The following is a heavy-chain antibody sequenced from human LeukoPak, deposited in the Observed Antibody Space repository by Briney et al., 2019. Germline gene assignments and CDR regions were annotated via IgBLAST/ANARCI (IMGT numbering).Heavy chain of an antibody. D-gene: IGHD6-13*01. CDR2: IYSGGST. V-gene: IGHV3-53*01. CDR3: ARDDGQYSSSWPPYFDY. Sequence: GSLRISCAASGFTVSSNCMSCVRQAPGKGLEWVSVIYSGGSTYYADSVKGRFTIPRDNSKNTLYLQMNSLSAEDTAVYYCARDDGQYSSSWPPYFDYWGQGTLVTVSS. J-gene: IGHJ4*02. CDR1: GFTVSSNC.